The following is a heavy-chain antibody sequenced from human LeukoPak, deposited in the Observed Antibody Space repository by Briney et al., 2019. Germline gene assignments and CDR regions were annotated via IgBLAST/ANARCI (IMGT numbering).Heavy chain of an antibody. V-gene: IGHV4-34*01. CDR2: INHNGST. J-gene: IGHJ6*02. D-gene: IGHD4-17*01. Sequence: SETLSLTCAVYGGSFSGYYWSWIRQPPGKGLEWIGEINHNGSTNYNPSLKSRVTISVDTSKNQFSLKLSSVTAADTAVYYCARYGDYGYYYGMDVWGQGTTVTVSS. CDR3: ARYGDYGYYYGMDV. CDR1: GGSFSGYY.